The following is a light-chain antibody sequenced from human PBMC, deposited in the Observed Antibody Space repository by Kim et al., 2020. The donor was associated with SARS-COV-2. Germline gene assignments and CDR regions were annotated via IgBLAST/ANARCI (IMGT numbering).Light chain of an antibody. Sequence: QSVLTQPASVSGSPGQSITISFTGTNSDVGGYNHVSWYQQHPGKAPKLLVYDVSQRPSGVSNRFSGSKSGNTASLTISGLQAEDEADYYCSSYTSSTTYVLGSGTQLTVL. CDR2: DVS. CDR3: SSYTSSTTYV. J-gene: IGLJ7*01. CDR1: NSDVGGYNH. V-gene: IGLV2-14*03.